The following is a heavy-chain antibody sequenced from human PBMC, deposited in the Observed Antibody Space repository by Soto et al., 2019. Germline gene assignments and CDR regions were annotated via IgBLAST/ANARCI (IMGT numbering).Heavy chain of an antibody. V-gene: IGHV4-34*01. Sequence: PSDTLSLTCAVYGGSFSGYYWSWIRQPPGKGLEWIGEINHNGSTNYNPSLKSRVTISVDTSKNQFSLKLSSVTAADTAVYYCARGGHVLRFLEWLSMTYSWFDPWGQGTLVTVSS. CDR1: GGSFSGYY. D-gene: IGHD3-3*01. J-gene: IGHJ5*02. CDR2: INHNGST. CDR3: ARGGHVLRFLEWLSMTYSWFDP.